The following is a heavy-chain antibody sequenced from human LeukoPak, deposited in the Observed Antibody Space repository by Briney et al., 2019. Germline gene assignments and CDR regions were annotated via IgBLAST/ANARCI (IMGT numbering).Heavy chain of an antibody. CDR3: AREAFSSGYYDDY. V-gene: IGHV4-38-2*02. Sequence: SETLSLTCSVSGDSITGYYWGWIRQPPGKGLEWIGNIYYTGNTYYNSSLKSRVTISVDTSRDQFSLNLSSVTAADTAVYYCAREAFSSGYYDDYWGQGTLVTVSS. CDR2: IYYTGNT. J-gene: IGHJ4*02. D-gene: IGHD3-22*01. CDR1: GDSITGYY.